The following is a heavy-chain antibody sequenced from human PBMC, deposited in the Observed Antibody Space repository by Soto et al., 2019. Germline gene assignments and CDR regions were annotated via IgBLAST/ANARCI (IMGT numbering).Heavy chain of an antibody. D-gene: IGHD6-13*01. J-gene: IGHJ4*02. CDR3: ARDLASAGGTSSFKRLRFDY. CDR2: ISSNGGST. Sequence: GGSLRLSCAASGFTFSSYAMHWVRQAPGKGLEYVSAISSNGGSTYYANSMKGRFTISRDNSKNTLYHQMGSLRAEDMAVYYCARDLASAGGTSSFKRLRFDYWGQGTLVTVSS. CDR1: GFTFSSYA. V-gene: IGHV3-64*01.